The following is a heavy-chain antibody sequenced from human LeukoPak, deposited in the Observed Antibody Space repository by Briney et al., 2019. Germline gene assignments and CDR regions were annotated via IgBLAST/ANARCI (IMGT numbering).Heavy chain of an antibody. CDR1: GYTFTSYD. D-gene: IGHD6-19*01. J-gene: IGHJ6*03. Sequence: ASVKVSCKASGYTFTSYDINWVRQATGQGLEWMGWMNPNSGNTGYAQKFQGRVTITRNTSISTAYMELSSLRSEDTAVYYCARGIRGWLVPLRGWYYYYMDVWGKGTTVTVSS. CDR3: ARGIRGWLVPLRGWYYYYMDV. CDR2: MNPNSGNT. V-gene: IGHV1-8*03.